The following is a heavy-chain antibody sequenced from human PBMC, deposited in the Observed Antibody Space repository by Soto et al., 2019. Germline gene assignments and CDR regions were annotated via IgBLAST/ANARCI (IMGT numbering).Heavy chain of an antibody. CDR2: IYYSGST. Sequence: SETLSLTCTVSGGSISRSSYYWGWIRQPPGKGLEWIGSIYYSGSTYYNPSLKSRVTISVDTSKNQFSLKLSSVTAADTAVYYCARRTRDITIFGVVIKSYFDSWVQGTLVTVSS. V-gene: IGHV4-39*01. CDR3: ARRTRDITIFGVVIKSYFDS. J-gene: IGHJ4*02. D-gene: IGHD3-3*01. CDR1: GGSISRSSYY.